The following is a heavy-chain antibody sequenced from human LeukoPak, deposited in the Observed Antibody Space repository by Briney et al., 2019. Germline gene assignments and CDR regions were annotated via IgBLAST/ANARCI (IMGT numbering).Heavy chain of an antibody. CDR2: ISGSGGST. CDR1: GLTFSSYA. Sequence: PGGSLRLSCAASGLTFSSYAMSWVRQAPGKGLEWVSAISGSGGSTYYADPVKGRFTISRDNSKNTLYLQMNSLRAEDTAVYYCAKGYSSWYTSRSDYWGQGTLVTVSS. CDR3: AKGYSSWYTSRSDY. V-gene: IGHV3-23*01. D-gene: IGHD6-13*01. J-gene: IGHJ4*02.